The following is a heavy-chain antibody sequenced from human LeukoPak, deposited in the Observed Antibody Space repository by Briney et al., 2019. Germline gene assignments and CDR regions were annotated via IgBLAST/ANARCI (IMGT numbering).Heavy chain of an antibody. CDR1: GFTFSSYG. CDR3: ARDRDIVVVPAAYDAFDI. D-gene: IGHD2-2*01. V-gene: IGHV3-30*02. CDR2: IRYDGSNK. J-gene: IGHJ3*02. Sequence: PGGSLRLSCAASGFTFSSYGMHWVRQAPGKGLEWVAFIRYDGSNKYHADSVKGRFTISRDNSKNTLYLQMNSLRAEDTAVYYCARDRDIVVVPAAYDAFDIWGQGTMVTVSS.